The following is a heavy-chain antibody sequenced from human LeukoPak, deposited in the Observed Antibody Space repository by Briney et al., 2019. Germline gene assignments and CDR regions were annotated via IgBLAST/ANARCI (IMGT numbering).Heavy chain of an antibody. CDR2: ISPNSGVT. CDR1: TYTFTAYY. Sequence: ASVKVSCKASTYTFTAYYIHWVRHAPGQGLEWIGWISPNSGVTHYAQKFQGRVAMTRDTSINTAYMEPSSLISDDTAVYFCARDRYCSSASCSRPFFDYWGQGTLVTVSS. J-gene: IGHJ4*02. V-gene: IGHV1-2*02. D-gene: IGHD2-2*01. CDR3: ARDRYCSSASCSRPFFDY.